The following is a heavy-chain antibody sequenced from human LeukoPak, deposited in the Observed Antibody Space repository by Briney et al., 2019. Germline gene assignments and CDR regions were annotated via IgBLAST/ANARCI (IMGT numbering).Heavy chain of an antibody. CDR3: AKDPGYSYGRGFDY. D-gene: IGHD5-18*01. J-gene: IGHJ4*02. V-gene: IGHV3-23*01. CDR2: ISGSGGST. Sequence: QPGASLRLSCAASGFTFSSYAMSWVRLAPGKGLEWVSAISGSGGSTYYADSVKGRFTISRDNSKNTLYLQMNSLRAEDTAVYYCAKDPGYSYGRGFDYWGQGTLVTVSS. CDR1: GFTFSSYA.